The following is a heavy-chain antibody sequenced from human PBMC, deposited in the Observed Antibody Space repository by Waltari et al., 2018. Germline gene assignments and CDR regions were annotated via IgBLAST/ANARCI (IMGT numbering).Heavy chain of an antibody. D-gene: IGHD3-10*01. CDR1: GGSISSHY. CDR2: IYYSGST. V-gene: IGHV4-59*11. CDR3: ARGVQGVIPL. J-gene: IGHJ4*02. Sequence: QVQLQESGPGLVKPSETLSLTCTVSGGSISSHYWSWIRQPPGKRLEWIGYIYYSGSTNYNPSRKSRVTISVDTSKNQFSLKLSSVTAADTAVYYCARGVQGVIPLWGQGTLVTVSS.